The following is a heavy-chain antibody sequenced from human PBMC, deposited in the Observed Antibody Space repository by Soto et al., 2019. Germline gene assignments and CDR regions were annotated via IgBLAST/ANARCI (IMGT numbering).Heavy chain of an antibody. J-gene: IGHJ4*02. CDR2: INHDGSKT. CDR1: QFSLSSYW. Sequence: HPGGSLRLSCAASQFSLSSYWMHWVRQVPGKGPAWVSRINHDGSKTEYADSVKGRFTISRDNTNNTLYLQMNSLRVEDTAMYYCVREPWGFSGTWYDYWGQGTLVTVSS. CDR3: VREPWGFSGTWYDY. D-gene: IGHD6-13*01. V-gene: IGHV3-74*01.